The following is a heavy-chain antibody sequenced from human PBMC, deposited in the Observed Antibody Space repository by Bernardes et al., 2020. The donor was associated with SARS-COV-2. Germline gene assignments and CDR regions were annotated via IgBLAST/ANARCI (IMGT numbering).Heavy chain of an antibody. J-gene: IGHJ3*02. Sequence: GGSLRLSCAASGFTFRAYAMYWVRQAPGKGLEWVAVISYDGSNKYYADSVKGRFTISRDNSKNTLYMQMNSLRTEDTAVYYCASPYSGSYRSSFDIWGQGTLVTVSS. CDR2: ISYDGSNK. CDR3: ASPYSGSYRSSFDI. D-gene: IGHD1-26*01. V-gene: IGHV3-30-3*01. CDR1: GFTFRAYA.